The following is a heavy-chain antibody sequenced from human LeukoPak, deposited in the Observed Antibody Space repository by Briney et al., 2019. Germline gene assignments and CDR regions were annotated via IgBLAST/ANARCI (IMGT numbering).Heavy chain of an antibody. D-gene: IGHD3-22*01. CDR2: ISGSGGST. CDR3: AKDGYYYDSSGFAF. J-gene: IGHJ4*02. Sequence: TGGSLRLSCAASGFTFSSYAMSWVRQAPGKGLEWVSAISGSGGSTYYADSVKGRFTISRDNSKNTLYLQMNSLRAEDTAVYYCAKDGYYYDSSGFAFGGQGTLVTVSS. V-gene: IGHV3-23*01. CDR1: GFTFSSYA.